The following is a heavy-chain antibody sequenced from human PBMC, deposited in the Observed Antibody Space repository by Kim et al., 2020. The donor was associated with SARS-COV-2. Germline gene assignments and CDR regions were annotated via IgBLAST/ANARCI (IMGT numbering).Heavy chain of an antibody. CDR3: ARVRRWVDY. D-gene: IGHD6-13*01. Sequence: SETLSLTCAVYGGSFSGYYWSWIRQPPGKGLEWIGEINHSGSTNYNPSLKSRVTISVDTSKNQFSLKLSSVTAADTAVYYCARVRRWVDYWGQGTLVTVSS. CDR1: GGSFSGYY. CDR2: INHSGST. V-gene: IGHV4-34*01. J-gene: IGHJ4*02.